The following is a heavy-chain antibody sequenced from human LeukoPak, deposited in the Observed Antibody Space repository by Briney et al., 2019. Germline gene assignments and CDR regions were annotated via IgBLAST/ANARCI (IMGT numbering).Heavy chain of an antibody. CDR1: GFTFSGYG. J-gene: IGHJ4*02. CDR3: AKDRGRPRVATTLYYFDY. CDR2: ILYDGSNQ. D-gene: IGHD5-12*01. V-gene: IGHV3-33*06. Sequence: PGRSLRLSCAASGFTFSGYGMHWVRQAPGKGLEWVAVILYDGSNQYYADSVKGRFTISRDNSKNTLYLQMNSLRAEDTAVYYCAKDRGRPRVATTLYYFDYWGQGTLVTVSS.